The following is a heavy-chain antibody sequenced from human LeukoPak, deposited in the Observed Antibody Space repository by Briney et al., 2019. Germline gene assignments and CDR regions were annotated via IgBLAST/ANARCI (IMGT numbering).Heavy chain of an antibody. CDR1: GGSISSYY. Sequence: PSETLSLTCTVSGGSISSYYWSWIRQPPGKGLEWIGYIYYSGSTNYNPSLKSRVTISVDTSKNQFSLKLSSVTAADTAVYYCARSASSTSSSAFDIWGQGTRVTASS. D-gene: IGHD3-10*01. J-gene: IGHJ3*02. CDR2: IYYSGST. CDR3: ARSASSTSSSAFDI. V-gene: IGHV4-59*01.